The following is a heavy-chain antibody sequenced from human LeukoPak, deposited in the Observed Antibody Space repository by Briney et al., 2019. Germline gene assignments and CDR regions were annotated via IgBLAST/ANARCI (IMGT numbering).Heavy chain of an antibody. J-gene: IGHJ4*02. CDR2: ISSSSSYI. CDR3: ARGAVLLWFGELTREPYFDY. D-gene: IGHD3-10*01. V-gene: IGHV3-21*01. Sequence: PGGSLRLSCAASGFTFSSYSMNWVRQAPGKGLEWVSSISSSSSYIYYADSVKGRFTISRDNAKTSLYLQMNSLRAEDTAVYYCARGAVLLWFGELTREPYFDYWGQGTLVTVSS. CDR1: GFTFSSYS.